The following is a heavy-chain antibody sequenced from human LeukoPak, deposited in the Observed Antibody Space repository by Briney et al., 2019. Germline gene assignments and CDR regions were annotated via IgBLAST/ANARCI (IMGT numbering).Heavy chain of an antibody. J-gene: IGHJ4*02. CDR3: AKYSGYSGYGYYFDY. V-gene: IGHV3-21*04. D-gene: IGHD5-12*01. CDR1: GFTFSSYS. CDR2: ISSSSSYI. Sequence: GGSLRLSCAASGFTFSSYSMNWVRQAPGKGLEWVSSISSSSSYIYYADSVKGRFTISRDNSKNTLYLQMNSLKAEDTALYYCAKYSGYSGYGYYFDYWGQGTLVTVSS.